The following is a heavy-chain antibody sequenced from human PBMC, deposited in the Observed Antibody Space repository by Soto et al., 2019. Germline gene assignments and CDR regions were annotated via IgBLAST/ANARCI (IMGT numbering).Heavy chain of an antibody. V-gene: IGHV4-59*01. CDR3: ARVNRGAFDH. Sequence: TLSLTCTVSGGSIPDYYWVWIRQPPGKGLEWIGSIFSTGSTDYNPSLKSRVTLSLATSKNQFSLNLSSVTAADTAVYYCARVNRGAFDHWGQGALVTVSS. CDR2: IFSTGST. J-gene: IGHJ4*02. CDR1: GGSIPDYY.